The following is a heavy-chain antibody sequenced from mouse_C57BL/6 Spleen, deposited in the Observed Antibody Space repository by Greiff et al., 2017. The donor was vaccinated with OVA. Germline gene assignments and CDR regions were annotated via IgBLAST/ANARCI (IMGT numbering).Heavy chain of an antibody. CDR3: ARGAHDYYAMDY. CDR1: GYTFTSYW. Sequence: VQLQQPGAELVRPGSSVKLSCKASGYTFTSYWMDWVKQRPGQGLEWIGNIYPSDSETHYNQKFKDKATLTVDKSSSTAYMQLSSLTSEDSAVYYCARGAHDYYAMDYWGQGTSVTVSS. J-gene: IGHJ4*01. CDR2: IYPSDSET. V-gene: IGHV1-61*01. D-gene: IGHD1-3*01.